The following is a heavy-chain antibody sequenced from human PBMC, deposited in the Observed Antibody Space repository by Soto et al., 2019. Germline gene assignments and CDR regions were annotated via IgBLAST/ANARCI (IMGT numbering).Heavy chain of an antibody. Sequence: QVQLVESGGGVVQPGRSLRLSCAASGFTFSSYAMHWVRQAPGKGLEWVAVISYDGSNKYYADSVKGRFTISRDNSKNTLYLQMNSLRAEDTAVYYCASHYGSGSYYSGLFHGWFAPWGQGTLVTVSS. CDR3: ASHYGSGSYYSGLFHGWFAP. D-gene: IGHD3-10*01. J-gene: IGHJ5*02. V-gene: IGHV3-30-3*01. CDR2: ISYDGSNK. CDR1: GFTFSSYA.